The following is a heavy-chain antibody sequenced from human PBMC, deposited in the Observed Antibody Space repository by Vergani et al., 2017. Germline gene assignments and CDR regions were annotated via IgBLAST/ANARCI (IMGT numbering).Heavy chain of an antibody. J-gene: IGHJ5*02. CDR1: GYTFTSYY. Sequence: QVQLVQSGAEVKKPGASVKVSCKASGYTFTSYYMHWVRQAPGQGLEWMGIINPSGGSTSYAQKFQGRVTMTRDTSTSTVYMELSSLRSEDTAVYYCARDNRYCSITSCYVGRDWFDPWGQGTLVTVSS. D-gene: IGHD2-2*01. CDR3: ARDNRYCSITSCYVGRDWFDP. V-gene: IGHV1-46*01. CDR2: INPSGGST.